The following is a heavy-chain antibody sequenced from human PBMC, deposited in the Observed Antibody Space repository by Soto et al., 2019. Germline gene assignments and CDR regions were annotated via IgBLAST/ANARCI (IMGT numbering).Heavy chain of an antibody. J-gene: IGHJ4*02. V-gene: IGHV1-2*02. D-gene: IGHD3-22*01. CDR3: ARDTNYYDSSGYYSPYYFDY. Sequence: VASVKVSCKASGYTFSGYYMHWVRQAPGQGPEWMGWINPNSGGTKYAQKFQGRVTMTRDTSVSTAYMELSRLRSDDTAVYYCARDTNYYDSSGYYSPYYFDYWGQGTLVTVSS. CDR1: GYTFSGYY. CDR2: INPNSGGT.